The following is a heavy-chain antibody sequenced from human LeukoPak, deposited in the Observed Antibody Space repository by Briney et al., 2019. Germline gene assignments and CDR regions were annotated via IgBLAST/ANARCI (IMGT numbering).Heavy chain of an antibody. CDR1: GYTFTSYG. J-gene: IGHJ6*03. V-gene: IGHV1-18*01. Sequence: ASVKVSCKASGYTFTSYGISWVRQAPGQGLEWMGWISAYNGNTNYAQKLQGRVTMTTDTSTSTAYMELRSLRSDDTAVYYCARGRSFYGSGSYQGAGDQNYYYYYMDVWGKGTTVTISS. CDR3: ARGRSFYGSGSYQGAGDQNYYYYYMDV. CDR2: ISAYNGNT. D-gene: IGHD3-10*01.